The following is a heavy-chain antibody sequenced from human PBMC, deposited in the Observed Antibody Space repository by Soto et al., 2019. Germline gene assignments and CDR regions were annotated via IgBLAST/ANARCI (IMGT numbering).Heavy chain of an antibody. V-gene: IGHV3-23*01. CDR3: AKLPAGPKRQYFDY. Sequence: PGGSLRLSCAASQFTFNIYAMNWVPQAPGKGLEWVSGISRSADGTYYADSVRGRFTISRGKSKNTLYLYMNSLRAEDTAVYYCAKLPAGPKRQYFDYWGQGSRVTVSS. J-gene: IGHJ4*02. CDR1: QFTFNIYA. CDR2: ISRSADGT.